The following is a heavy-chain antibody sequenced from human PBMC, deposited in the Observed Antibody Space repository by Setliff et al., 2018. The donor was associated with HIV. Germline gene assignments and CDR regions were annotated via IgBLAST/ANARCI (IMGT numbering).Heavy chain of an antibody. CDR3: ARDQLAMVRRNGMDV. J-gene: IGHJ6*02. Sequence: GESLKISCAASGFIFSNYAMQWVRQAPGKGLEWVAAITSDGSNEYYADSVKGRFTISRDNSKNTLYVQMNSLRVEDTAVYYCARDQLAMVRRNGMDVWGQGTTVTVS. CDR1: GFIFSNYA. CDR2: ITSDGSNE. V-gene: IGHV3-30*04. D-gene: IGHD3-10*01.